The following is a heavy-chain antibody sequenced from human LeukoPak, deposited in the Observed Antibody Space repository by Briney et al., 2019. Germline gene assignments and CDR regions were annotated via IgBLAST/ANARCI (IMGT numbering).Heavy chain of an antibody. V-gene: IGHV4-34*01. J-gene: IGHJ6*02. CDR2: INHSGST. Sequence: SETLSLTCAVYGGSFSGYYWSWIRQPPGKGLEWIGEINHSGSTNYNPSLKSRVTISVDTSKNQFSLKLSSVTAADTAVYYCARGGIAVEDDMVVWGQGTTVTVSS. CDR3: ARGGIAVEDDMVV. D-gene: IGHD6-19*01. CDR1: GGSFSGYY.